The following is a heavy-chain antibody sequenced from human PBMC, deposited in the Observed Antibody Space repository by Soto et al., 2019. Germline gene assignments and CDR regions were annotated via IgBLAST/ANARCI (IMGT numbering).Heavy chain of an antibody. J-gene: IGHJ3*02. D-gene: IGHD2-15*01. Sequence: SVKVSCKASGGTFSSYAISWVRQAPGQGLEWMGGIIPIFGTANYAQKFQGRVTITADKSTSTAYMELSSLRSEDTAVYYCARGSLGVVVAARFPVSDAFDIWGQGTMVTVSS. CDR1: GGTFSSYA. V-gene: IGHV1-69*06. CDR3: ARGSLGVVVAARFPVSDAFDI. CDR2: IIPIFGTA.